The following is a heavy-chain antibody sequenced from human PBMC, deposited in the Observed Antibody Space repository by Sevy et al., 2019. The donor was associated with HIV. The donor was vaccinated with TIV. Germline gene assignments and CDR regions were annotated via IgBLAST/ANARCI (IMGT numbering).Heavy chain of an antibody. Sequence: GGCLRLSCAASGFTFSSYAMHCVRQAPGKGLEWVADIIYDGSKKYYADSVKGRFTISRDNSKNTLYLQMNSLCAEDTVVYYCARDQHDYAGNVRTGWFDPWGQGTLVTVSS. CDR1: GFTFSSYA. CDR2: IIYDGSKK. CDR3: ARDQHDYAGNVRTGWFDP. D-gene: IGHD4-17*01. J-gene: IGHJ5*02. V-gene: IGHV3-30*01.